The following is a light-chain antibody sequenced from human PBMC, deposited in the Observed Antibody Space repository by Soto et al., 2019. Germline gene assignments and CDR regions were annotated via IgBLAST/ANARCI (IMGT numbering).Light chain of an antibody. Sequence: QTVLTQPPEVYSAPGQTLTISCCAVSANIGCDSVSWYPLLPETAPTPLTYADNKRPSGIPDRFSASKSGTSATLGITGFQTGDEADYYCGSWDSSMSAYVFGTGTKVTVL. CDR1: SANIGCDS. V-gene: IGLV1-51*01. J-gene: IGLJ1*01. CDR3: GSWDSSMSAYV. CDR2: ADN.